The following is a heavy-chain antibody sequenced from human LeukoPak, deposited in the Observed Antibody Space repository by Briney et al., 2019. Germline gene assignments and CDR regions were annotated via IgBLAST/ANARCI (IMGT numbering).Heavy chain of an antibody. J-gene: IGHJ4*02. CDR1: GFTFSSYA. CDR3: ARGIQLWSDLDY. CDR2: ISYDGSNK. Sequence: GRSLRLSCAASGFTFSSYAMHWVRQAPGKGLEWVAVISYDGSNKYYADSVKGRFTISRDNSKNTLYLQMNSLRAEDTAAYYCARGIQLWSDLDYWGQGTLVTVSS. V-gene: IGHV3-30-3*01. D-gene: IGHD5-18*01.